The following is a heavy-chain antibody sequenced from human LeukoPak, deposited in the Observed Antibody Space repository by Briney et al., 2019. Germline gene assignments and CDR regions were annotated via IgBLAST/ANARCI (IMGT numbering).Heavy chain of an antibody. Sequence: SETLSLTCTVSGGSISSNYWSWIRQPPGKGLEWIGYINYGGSTNYNPSLKSRVTISVDTSKNQFSLKLSSVTAADTAVYYCARDTYYYGSARTLFDYWGQGTLVTVSS. J-gene: IGHJ4*02. CDR1: GGSISSNY. D-gene: IGHD3-10*01. CDR3: ARDTYYYGSARTLFDY. V-gene: IGHV4-59*12. CDR2: INYGGST.